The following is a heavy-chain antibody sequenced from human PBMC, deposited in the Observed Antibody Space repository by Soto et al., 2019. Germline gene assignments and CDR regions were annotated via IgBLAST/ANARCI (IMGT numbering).Heavy chain of an antibody. CDR2: IIPIFGTA. Sequence: QVQLVQSGAEVKKPGSSVKVSCKASGGTFSSYAISWVRQAPGQGLEWMGGIIPIFGTANYAQKFQGRVTITADESTSTAYMELSSLRFEDTAVYYCARESLGYCSGGSCYDSFDYWGQGTLVTVSS. CDR1: GGTFSSYA. D-gene: IGHD2-15*01. CDR3: ARESLGYCSGGSCYDSFDY. J-gene: IGHJ4*02. V-gene: IGHV1-69*01.